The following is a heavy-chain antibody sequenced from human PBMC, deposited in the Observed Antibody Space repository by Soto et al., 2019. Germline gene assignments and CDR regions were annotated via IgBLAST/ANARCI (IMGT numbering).Heavy chain of an antibody. Sequence: PGGSLRLSCAASGFTFSSYEMNWVRQAPGKGLEWVSYISSSGSTIYYADSVKGRFTISRDNAKNSLYLQMNSLRAEDTAVYYCARDDWALYSGYDYNYYYGMDVWGQGTTVTVSS. D-gene: IGHD5-12*01. CDR3: ARDDWALYSGYDYNYYYGMDV. CDR1: GFTFSSYE. CDR2: ISSSGSTI. V-gene: IGHV3-48*03. J-gene: IGHJ6*02.